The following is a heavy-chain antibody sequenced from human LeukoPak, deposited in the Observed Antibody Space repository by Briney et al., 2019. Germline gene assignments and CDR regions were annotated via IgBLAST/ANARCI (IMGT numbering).Heavy chain of an antibody. J-gene: IGHJ4*02. V-gene: IGHV3-23*01. CDR2: ITASGGNT. CDR1: GFTFSSYA. CDR3: AKVTSSGWYLNY. D-gene: IGHD6-19*01. Sequence: PGGSLRLSCAASGFTFSSYAMSWVRQAPGKGLEWVSTITASGGNTYYADSVKGRFTISRDNSKNTLYLQMNGLRAEDTAVYYCAKVTSSGWYLNYWGQGTLATVSS.